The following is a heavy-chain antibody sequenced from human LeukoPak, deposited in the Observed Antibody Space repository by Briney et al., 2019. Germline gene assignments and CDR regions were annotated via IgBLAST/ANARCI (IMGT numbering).Heavy chain of an antibody. CDR1: GGSFSGYY. V-gene: IGHV4-34*01. D-gene: IGHD3-3*01. CDR2: INHGGTT. Sequence: PSETLSLTCAVYGGSFSGYYWSWIRQPPGKGLEWIGEINHGGTTKSNPSLKSRLTISIDTSKNQFSLKLTSVTAADTAVYFCARGRAVFGPHWFDPWGQGTLVTVSP. J-gene: IGHJ5*02. CDR3: ARGRAVFGPHWFDP.